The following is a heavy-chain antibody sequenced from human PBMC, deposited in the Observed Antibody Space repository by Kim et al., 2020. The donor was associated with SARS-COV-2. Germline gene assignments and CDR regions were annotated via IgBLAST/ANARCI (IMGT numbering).Heavy chain of an antibody. CDR3: AKDGGIGMAAAATVMLDY. J-gene: IGHJ4*02. V-gene: IGHV3-30*02. D-gene: IGHD6-13*01. Sequence: KGRFTISRDNSKNTLYLQMNSLRAEDTAVYYCAKDGGIGMAAAATVMLDYWGQGTLVTVSS.